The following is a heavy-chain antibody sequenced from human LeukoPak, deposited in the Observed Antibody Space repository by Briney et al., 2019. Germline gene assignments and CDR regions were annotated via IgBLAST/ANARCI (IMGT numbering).Heavy chain of an antibody. CDR3: VRHDGRGGATMGAFDS. D-gene: IGHD4/OR15-4a*01. V-gene: IGHV4-39*01. Sequence: PSETLSLTCTVSAASISSSSHHWGWIRQSPGKGLEWIGSVYHGRTTYYSPSLDSRVTISLDTSANQFSLQLNSVTAADTAVYYCVRHDGRGGATMGAFDSWGQGSLVTVSS. CDR2: VYHGRTT. CDR1: AASISSSSHH. J-gene: IGHJ5*01.